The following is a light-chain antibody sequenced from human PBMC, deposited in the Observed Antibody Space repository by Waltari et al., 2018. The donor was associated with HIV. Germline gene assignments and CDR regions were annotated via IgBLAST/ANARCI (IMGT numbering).Light chain of an antibody. V-gene: IGKV4-1*01. CDR1: QCVFYSSNNRNH. J-gene: IGKJ1*01. CDR3: QKYYSSPKT. Sequence: IVLTQSPDSLAVSLGYRAPIHCNSIQCVFYSSNNRNHLAWYQQKVGQTPKLLIASASTRESGVPERFSGSGSGKDFTHYISSLQDEDVAVYYCQKYYSSPKTFGPGTKVEMK. CDR2: SAS.